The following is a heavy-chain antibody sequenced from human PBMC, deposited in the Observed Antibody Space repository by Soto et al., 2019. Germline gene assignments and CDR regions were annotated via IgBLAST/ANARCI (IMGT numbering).Heavy chain of an antibody. CDR2: INAGNGNT. CDR3: ARARYCTNGVCNNWFDP. Sequence: ALRKVSCNASAYTFTCYGMDWVHQAPGQRLEWMGWINAGNGNTKYSQKFQGRVTITRDTSASTAYMELSSLRSEDTAVYYCARARYCTNGVCNNWFDPWGQRTLVTVSS. J-gene: IGHJ5*02. CDR1: AYTFTCYG. D-gene: IGHD2-8*01. V-gene: IGHV1-3*01.